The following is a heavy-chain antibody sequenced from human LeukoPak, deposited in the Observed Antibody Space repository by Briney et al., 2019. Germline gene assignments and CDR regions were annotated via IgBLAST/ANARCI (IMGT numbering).Heavy chain of an antibody. V-gene: IGHV1-46*01. CDR3: ARVLGESPGGVTAFDY. Sequence: GASVKVSCKASGYTFTSYYMHWVRQAPGQGLEWMGIINPSGGSTSYAQKFQGRVTVTRDMSTSTVYMELSSLRSEDTAIYYCARVLGESPGGVTAFDYWGQGSLVTVSS. CDR2: INPSGGST. CDR1: GYTFTSYY. J-gene: IGHJ4*02. D-gene: IGHD2-21*01.